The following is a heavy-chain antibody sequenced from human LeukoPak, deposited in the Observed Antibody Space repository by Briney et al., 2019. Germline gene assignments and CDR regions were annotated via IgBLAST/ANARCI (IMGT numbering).Heavy chain of an antibody. CDR1: GGSISSYY. D-gene: IGHD3-22*01. V-gene: IGHV4-4*07. Sequence: KPSETLSLTCTVSGGSISSYYWSWIRQPAVKGLEWIGRIYTSGSTNYNPSLKSRVTMSVDTSKNQFSLKLSSVTAADTAVYYCASLRYDSSGYFENYWGQGTLVTVSS. CDR3: ASLRYDSSGYFENY. J-gene: IGHJ4*02. CDR2: IYTSGST.